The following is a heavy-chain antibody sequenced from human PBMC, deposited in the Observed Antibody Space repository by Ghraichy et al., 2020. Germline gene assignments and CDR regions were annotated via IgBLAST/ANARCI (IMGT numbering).Heavy chain of an antibody. CDR1: GDSVSSSSYY. J-gene: IGHJ3*02. CDR3: ARGHPPLSGSYPDAFDI. D-gene: IGHD1-26*01. CDR2: IYFTGTT. V-gene: IGHV4-39*07. Sequence: ESLNISCTVSGDSVSSSSYYWGWIRQPPGQGLEWITSIYFTGTTYYNPSLKSRVTMSVDTSTNQFSLRLTSVTAADTAVYYCARGHPPLSGSYPDAFDIWGQGTMITVSS.